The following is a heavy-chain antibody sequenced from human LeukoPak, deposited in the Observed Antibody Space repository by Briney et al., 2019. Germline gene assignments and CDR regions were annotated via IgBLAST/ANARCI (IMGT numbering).Heavy chain of an antibody. D-gene: IGHD4-17*01. CDR3: ASISSGRTSTTVTTGGDY. V-gene: IGHV1-8*01. CDR1: GYTFTSYD. CDR2: MNPNSGNT. J-gene: IGHJ4*02. Sequence: ASMKVSCKASGYTFTSYDINWVRQATGQGLEWMGWMNPNSGNTGYAQKFQGRVTITTDESTSTAYMELSSLRSEDTAVYYCASISSGRTSTTVTTGGDYWGQGTLVTVSS.